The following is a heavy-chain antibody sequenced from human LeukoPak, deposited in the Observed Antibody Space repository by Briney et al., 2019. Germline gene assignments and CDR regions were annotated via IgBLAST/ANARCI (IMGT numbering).Heavy chain of an antibody. D-gene: IGHD5-24*01. CDR1: GFTFSSYE. Sequence: GGSLRLSCAASGFTFSSYEMNWVRQAPGKGLEWVSYISSSGSTRYYVDSVKGRFTISRDTAKNSLYLQMNSLRAEDTAVYYCARGWRYFDYWGQGTLVTVPS. V-gene: IGHV3-48*03. J-gene: IGHJ4*02. CDR3: ARGWRYFDY. CDR2: ISSSGSTR.